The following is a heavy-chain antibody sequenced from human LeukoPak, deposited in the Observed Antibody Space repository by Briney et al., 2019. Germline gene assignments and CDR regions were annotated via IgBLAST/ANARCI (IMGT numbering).Heavy chain of an antibody. J-gene: IGHJ4*02. Sequence: GRSLRLSCEASGFTFSRYGMHWVRQAPGKGLEWVAGIQYDGSNKYYGDSVKGRFTISRDNSKNTLYLQMNSLRAEDTAVYYCAKDRWGIAAAEIDYWGQGTLVTVSS. CDR3: AKDRWGIAAAEIDY. CDR2: IQYDGSNK. D-gene: IGHD6-13*01. V-gene: IGHV3-33*06. CDR1: GFTFSRYG.